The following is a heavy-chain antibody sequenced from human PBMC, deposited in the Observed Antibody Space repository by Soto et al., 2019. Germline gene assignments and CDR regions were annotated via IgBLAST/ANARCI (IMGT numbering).Heavy chain of an antibody. V-gene: IGHV3-15*01. CDR1: GFTFSNAW. J-gene: IGHJ6*02. CDR3: TVSPLLWFGELLAPGGMDV. Sequence: GGSLRLSCAASGFTFSNAWMSWVRQAPGKGLEWVGRIKSKTDGGTTDYAAPVKGRFTISRDDLKNTLYLQMNSLKTEDTAVYYCTVSPLLWFGELLAPGGMDVWGQGTTVTVSS. CDR2: IKSKTDGGTT. D-gene: IGHD3-10*01.